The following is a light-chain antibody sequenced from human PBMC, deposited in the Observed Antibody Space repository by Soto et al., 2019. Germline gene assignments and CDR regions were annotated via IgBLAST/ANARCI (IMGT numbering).Light chain of an antibody. CDR3: QQYSSSPRT. CDR1: QSISDT. J-gene: IGKJ5*01. CDR2: GAS. V-gene: IGKV3-15*01. Sequence: EIVMTQSPATLSVSPGGRATLSCRASQSISDTLAWYQQKPGQAPRLLIHGASTRAPGFPARFSGSGSGTDFTLNISRLEPEDFAVYHCQQYSSSPRTFGQGTRLEI.